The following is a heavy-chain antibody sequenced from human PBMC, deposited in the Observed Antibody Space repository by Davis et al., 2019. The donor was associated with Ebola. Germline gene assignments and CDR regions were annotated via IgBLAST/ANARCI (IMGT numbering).Heavy chain of an antibody. CDR3: ASWITFGGVIGYDAFDI. J-gene: IGHJ3*02. CDR1: GFTFSSYG. D-gene: IGHD3-16*02. CDR2: ISSSGSTI. Sequence: GGSLRLSCAASGFTFSSYGMHWVRQAPGKGLEWVSYISSSGSTIYYADSVKGRFTISRDNAKNSLYLQMNSLRAEDTAVYYCASWITFGGVIGYDAFDIWGQGTMVTVSS. V-gene: IGHV3-48*04.